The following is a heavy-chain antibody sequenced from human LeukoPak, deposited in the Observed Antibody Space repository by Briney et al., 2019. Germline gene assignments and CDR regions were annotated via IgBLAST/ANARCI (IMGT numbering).Heavy chain of an antibody. CDR2: IYYSGST. J-gene: IGHJ3*02. V-gene: IGHV4-59*01. D-gene: IGHD1-26*01. Sequence: SETLSLTCTVSGGSISSYYWSWIRQPPGKGLEWIGYIYYSGSTNYNPSLKSRVTTSVDTSKNQFSLKLSSVTAANTAVYYCARDPSGAAFDIWGQGTMVTVSS. CDR1: GGSISSYY. CDR3: ARDPSGAAFDI.